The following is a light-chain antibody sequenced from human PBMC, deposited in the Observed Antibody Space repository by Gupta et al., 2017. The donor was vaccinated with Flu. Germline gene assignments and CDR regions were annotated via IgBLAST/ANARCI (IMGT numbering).Light chain of an antibody. Sequence: DIQMTQSPSSLSAFAGDRVTITCRASQDIRKSLAWFQQKPGKVPRLLIFAASTLQLWVPSRFTGSVSGTDFTLTITSRQPEDVATYFCRSHNSVPFTFGHGTKVEIK. J-gene: IGKJ3*01. CDR3: RSHNSVPFT. CDR2: AAS. CDR1: QDIRKS. V-gene: IGKV1-27*01.